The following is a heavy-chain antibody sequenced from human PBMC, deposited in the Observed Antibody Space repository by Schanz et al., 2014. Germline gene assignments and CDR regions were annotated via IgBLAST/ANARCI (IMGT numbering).Heavy chain of an antibody. J-gene: IGHJ4*02. CDR3: AKNWDLDD. CDR1: GFTFSTSA. D-gene: IGHD7-27*01. CDR2: ILGLASTT. V-gene: IGHV3-23*01. Sequence: VQLLESGGGLVQPGGSLRLSCAASGFTFSTSAMSWVRQVPGKGLEWVSAILGLASTTYYADSVKGRFTISRDNSKNWQYLERDRQRAEDTAVYFCAKNWDLDDWGQGTLVTVSS.